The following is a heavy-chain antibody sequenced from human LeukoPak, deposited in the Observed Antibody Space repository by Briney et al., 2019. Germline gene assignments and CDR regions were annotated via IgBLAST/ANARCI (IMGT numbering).Heavy chain of an antibody. D-gene: IGHD2-15*01. CDR3: AKGSSGGTRNYFDY. CDR1: GVTFSSDA. Sequence: PGGSLRLSCAASGVTFSSDAMSWVRQAPGKGLEWVSAISGSGGSTYYADSVKGRFTISRDNSKNTLYLQMNSLRAEDTAVYYCAKGSSGGTRNYFDYWGQGTLVTVSS. V-gene: IGHV3-23*01. J-gene: IGHJ4*02. CDR2: ISGSGGST.